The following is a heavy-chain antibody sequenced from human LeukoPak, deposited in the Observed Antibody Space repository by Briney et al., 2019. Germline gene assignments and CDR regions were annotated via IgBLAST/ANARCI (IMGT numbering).Heavy chain of an antibody. CDR1: GYTFTSYD. CDR3: ARGQTGDYRFDY. D-gene: IGHD2-21*01. J-gene: IGHJ4*02. V-gene: IGHV1-8*01. CDR2: MNPNSGNT. Sequence: ASVTVSCKASGYTFTSYDINWVRQAPGQGLEWMGWMNPNSGNTGYAQKFQGRVTMTRNTSISTAYMELSSLRSEDTAVYYCARGQTGDYRFDYWGQGTLVTVSS.